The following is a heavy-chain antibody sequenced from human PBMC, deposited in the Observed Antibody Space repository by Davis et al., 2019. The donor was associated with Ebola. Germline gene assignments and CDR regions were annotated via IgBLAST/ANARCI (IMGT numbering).Heavy chain of an antibody. V-gene: IGHV1-3*01. J-gene: IGHJ4*02. D-gene: IGHD6-19*01. CDR1: GYTFTSYA. CDR2: INAGNGNT. Sequence: ASVKVSCKASGYTFTSYAMHWVRQAPGQRLEWMGWINAGNGNTKYSQKFQGRVTITRDTSASTAYLDLSSLRSDDTAVFYCARATFGYNSGWYADYWGPGSLVTVSS. CDR3: ARATFGYNSGWYADY.